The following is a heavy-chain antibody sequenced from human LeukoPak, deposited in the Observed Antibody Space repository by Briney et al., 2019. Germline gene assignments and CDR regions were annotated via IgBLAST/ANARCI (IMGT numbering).Heavy chain of an antibody. CDR1: GFTFSNAW. J-gene: IGHJ5*02. CDR2: IKSKTDGGTM. V-gene: IGHV3-15*01. D-gene: IGHD3-16*01. Sequence: GGSLRLSCAASGFTFSNAWMSWVRQAPGKGLDWVSRIKSKTDGGTMDYSAPVKGRFTISRDDSKNTLYLQMNSLRTEDTAVYYCTTEGAWGPGTLVAVSS. CDR3: TTEGA.